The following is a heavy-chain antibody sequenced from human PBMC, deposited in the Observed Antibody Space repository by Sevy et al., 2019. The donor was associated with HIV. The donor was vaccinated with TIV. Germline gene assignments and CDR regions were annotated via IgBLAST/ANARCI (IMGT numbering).Heavy chain of an antibody. D-gene: IGHD3-9*01. Sequence: ASVKVSCKASGYTFTSYGISWVRQAPGQGLEWMGWISAYNGNTNYALKLQGRVTMTTDTSTSTAYMELRSLRSDDTAVYYCAVDILTGTDAFDIWGQGTMVTVSS. CDR1: GYTFTSYG. J-gene: IGHJ3*02. CDR3: AVDILTGTDAFDI. V-gene: IGHV1-18*01. CDR2: ISAYNGNT.